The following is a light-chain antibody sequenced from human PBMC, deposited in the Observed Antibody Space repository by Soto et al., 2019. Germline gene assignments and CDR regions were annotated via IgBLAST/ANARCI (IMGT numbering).Light chain of an antibody. CDR2: GVF. CDR1: QGISSA. Sequence: AIQVTQSPSSLSASVGDTVTITCRASQGISSAFAWYQQKPGKVPRLLIYGVFNLQSGVPSRFSGSGSGTDFTLTITRLLTEDFATYYCQQHETYPLTFGQGTRLEVK. J-gene: IGKJ5*01. V-gene: IGKV1-13*02. CDR3: QQHETYPLT.